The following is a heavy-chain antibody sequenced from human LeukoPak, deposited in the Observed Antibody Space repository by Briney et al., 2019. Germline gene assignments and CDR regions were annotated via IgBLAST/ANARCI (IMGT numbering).Heavy chain of an antibody. CDR3: ARDLRGYRYGGYPYFYGMDV. Sequence: QTGGSLRLSCAVSGFTFSSHDLHWVRQAAGKGLEWVSTIGTTGDTFYPDSVKGRFTISRESAKNFLYLQMNSLRAGDTAVYYCARDLRGYRYGGYPYFYGMDVWGQGTTVTVSS. CDR1: GFTFSSHD. J-gene: IGHJ6*02. CDR2: IGTTGDT. V-gene: IGHV3-13*01. D-gene: IGHD5-18*01.